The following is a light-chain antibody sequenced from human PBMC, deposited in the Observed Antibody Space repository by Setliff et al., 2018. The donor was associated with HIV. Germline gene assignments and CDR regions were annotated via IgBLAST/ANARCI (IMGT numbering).Light chain of an antibody. J-gene: IGLJ1*01. Sequence: QSALTQPASVSGSPGQSITISCIGTSSDVGAYGFVSWYQRLPGKPPKLIIHDVYQRPSGVPDRFSGSKSGNTASLTISGLRAEDEADYYCYSYATRSYVFGTGTKVTVL. CDR2: DVY. CDR3: YSYATRSYV. V-gene: IGLV2-14*03. CDR1: SSDVGAYGF.